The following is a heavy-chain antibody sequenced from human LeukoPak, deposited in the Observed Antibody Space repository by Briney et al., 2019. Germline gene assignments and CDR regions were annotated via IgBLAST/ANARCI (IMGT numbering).Heavy chain of an antibody. V-gene: IGHV1-2*02. CDR1: GYTFTGYY. CDR2: INPNSGGT. J-gene: IGHJ4*02. D-gene: IGHD3-22*01. Sequence: GASVKVSCKASGYTFTGYYMHWVRQAPGQGLEWMGWINPNSGGTNFAQKFQGRVTLTRDTSISTAYMELSRLRSDDTAVYYCARDVGYYDSSGYYFYYFDYWGQGTLVTVSS. CDR3: ARDVGYYDSSGYYFYYFDY.